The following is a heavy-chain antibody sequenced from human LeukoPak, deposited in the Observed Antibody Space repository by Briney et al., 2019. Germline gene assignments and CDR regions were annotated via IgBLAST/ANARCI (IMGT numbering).Heavy chain of an antibody. J-gene: IGHJ5*02. V-gene: IGHV3-30*14. CDR1: GFTFSSYE. Sequence: GGSLRLSCAASGFTFSSYEMNWVRQAPGKGLEWVAVISYDGSNKYYADSVKGRFTISRDSSKNTVFLQMNSLRAEDTAVYYCAREMGDGSSRNNWFDPWGQGTLVTVSS. CDR3: AREMGDGSSRNNWFDP. CDR2: ISYDGSNK. D-gene: IGHD6-13*01.